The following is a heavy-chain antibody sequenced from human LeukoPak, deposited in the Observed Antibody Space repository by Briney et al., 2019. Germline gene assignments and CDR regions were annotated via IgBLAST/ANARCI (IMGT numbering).Heavy chain of an antibody. J-gene: IGHJ4*02. CDR2: ISGSGGSA. D-gene: IGHD4-17*01. Sequence: GGSLRLSCAASGFTFSSYAMSWVRQAPGKGLEWVSAISGSGGSAYYADSVKGRFTISRDNSKNTLYLQMNSLRAEDTAVYYCAKARHYGDHAGAPFDYWGQGTLVTVSS. CDR3: AKARHYGDHAGAPFDY. V-gene: IGHV3-23*01. CDR1: GFTFSSYA.